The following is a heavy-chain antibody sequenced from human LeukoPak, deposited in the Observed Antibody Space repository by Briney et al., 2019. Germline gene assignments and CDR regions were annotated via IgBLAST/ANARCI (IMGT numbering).Heavy chain of an antibody. CDR2: ISSGGINK. V-gene: IGHV3-30*18. CDR1: GFTFSSYD. D-gene: IGHD4/OR15-4a*01. Sequence: GGSLRLSCAASGFTFSSYDIHWVRQAPGKGLEWVALISSGGINKYFADSVKGRFTISTDNSKNTLYLQMNSLRPEDTAVYYCAKCCPMDVWGQGTTVTVSS. CDR3: AKCCPMDV. J-gene: IGHJ6*02.